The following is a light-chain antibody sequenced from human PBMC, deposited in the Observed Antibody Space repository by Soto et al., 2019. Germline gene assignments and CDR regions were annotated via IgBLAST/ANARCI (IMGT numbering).Light chain of an antibody. CDR2: AAS. CDR1: QSIISY. J-gene: IGKJ1*01. CDR3: QQSYNTPQT. V-gene: IGKV1-39*01. Sequence: DIQMTQSPSSLSASVGDRVTITCRASQSIISYLNWYQQKPGKAPKLLIYAASSLQSGVPSRFSGSGSGTDYTLTISSLQPEDFTTYYCQQSYNTPQTFGQGTKVDIK.